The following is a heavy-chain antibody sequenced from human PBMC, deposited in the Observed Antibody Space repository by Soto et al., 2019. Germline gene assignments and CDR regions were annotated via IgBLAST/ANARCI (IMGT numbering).Heavy chain of an antibody. CDR3: ARIPVDTSMIYWLDP. D-gene: IGHD5-18*01. CDR2: ISDSGST. Sequence: SETLSLTCTVSGGSIDYYRWSWIRQPPGKGLEWIGDISDSGSTNYNLSLRSRVTILVDTSKNQFSLKLNSVTAADTAVYYCARIPVDTSMIYWLDPWGQGTLVT. J-gene: IGHJ5*02. V-gene: IGHV4-59*03. CDR1: GGSIDYYR.